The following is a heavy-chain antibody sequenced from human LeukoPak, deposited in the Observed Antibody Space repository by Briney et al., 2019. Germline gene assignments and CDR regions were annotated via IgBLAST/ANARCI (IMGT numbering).Heavy chain of an antibody. CDR1: GGSISSYY. V-gene: IGHV4-59*01. J-gene: IGHJ5*02. Sequence: SETLSLTYTVSGGSISSYYWSWIRQPPGTGLEWIGYIYYSGSTNYNPSLQSRVTISVDTSKNQFSLKLSSVTAADTAVYYCAREQLGLIDHWFDPWGQGTLVTVSS. D-gene: IGHD7-27*01. CDR3: AREQLGLIDHWFDP. CDR2: IYYSGST.